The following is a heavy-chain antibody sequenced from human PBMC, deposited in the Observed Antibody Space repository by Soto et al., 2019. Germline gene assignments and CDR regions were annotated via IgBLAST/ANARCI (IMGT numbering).Heavy chain of an antibody. CDR1: GGSISPYY. J-gene: IGHJ4*02. Sequence: SETLSLTCTVSGGSISPYYWIWIRQPPGKGLEWIAFISYSGSTNYNPSLKSRVSMSVDTSKQQFSLNLDSMTAADTAVYYCARHAPGPYFFDYWGQGALVTVSS. CDR3: ARHAPGPYFFDY. CDR2: ISYSGST. V-gene: IGHV4-59*01.